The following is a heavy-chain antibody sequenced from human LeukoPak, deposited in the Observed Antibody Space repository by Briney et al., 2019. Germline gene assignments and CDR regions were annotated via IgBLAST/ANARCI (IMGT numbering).Heavy chain of an antibody. V-gene: IGHV4-39*01. D-gene: IGHD6-13*01. CDR3: ARHSSSWYGTHFDY. Sequence: KPSETLSLTCTVSGGSISSSSYYWGWIRQPPGKGLEWIGSIYYSGSTYYNLSLKSRFTISVDTSKNQFSLKLSSVTAADTAVYYCARHSSSWYGTHFDYWGQGTLVTVSS. CDR1: GGSISSSSYY. CDR2: IYYSGST. J-gene: IGHJ4*02.